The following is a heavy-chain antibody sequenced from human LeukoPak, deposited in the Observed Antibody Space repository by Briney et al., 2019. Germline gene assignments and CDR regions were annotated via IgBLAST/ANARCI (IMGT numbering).Heavy chain of an antibody. V-gene: IGHV3-23*01. CDR3: AKSRSRGFYHDSSGPLDY. Sequence: GGSLRLSCAASGFTFSSYAMSWVRQAPGKGLEWVSAISGSGGSTYYADSVKGRFTISRDNSKNTLYLQMNSLRVEDTAVYYCAKSRSRGFYHDSSGPLDYWGQGTLVTVSS. J-gene: IGHJ4*02. CDR2: ISGSGGST. CDR1: GFTFSSYA. D-gene: IGHD3-22*01.